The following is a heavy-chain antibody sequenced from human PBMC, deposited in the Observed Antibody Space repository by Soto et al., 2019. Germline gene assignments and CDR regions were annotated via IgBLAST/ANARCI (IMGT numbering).Heavy chain of an antibody. CDR3: ARISSVDPYGYVNGGLDV. CDR2: FYHSGNS. D-gene: IGHD5-18*01. Sequence: PSETLSLTCSVSGGSIRSYYWSWIRQSPEKGLEWIGYFYHSGNSNYNPSLKSRVTISVDTSKNLLSLSLRSVTAADTAVYFCARISSVDPYGYVNGGLDVWGQGTTVTVSS. J-gene: IGHJ6*02. V-gene: IGHV4-59*01. CDR1: GGSIRSYY.